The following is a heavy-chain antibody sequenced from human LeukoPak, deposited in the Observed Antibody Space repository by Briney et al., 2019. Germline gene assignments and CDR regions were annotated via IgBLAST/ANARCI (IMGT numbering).Heavy chain of an antibody. J-gene: IGHJ4*02. CDR3: ARALNGIVVVIPGIFDY. CDR1: RLTFIRYS. CDR2: ISRRSRYI. V-gene: IGHV3-21*01. D-gene: IGHD3-22*01. Sequence: PGGGLSESCVGSRLTFIRYSMNGVRPARARGVEWVSSISRRSRYIDYADSVQGRCTISRANAKNSLYPQMNSQRAEDTAVSHCARALNGIVVVIPGIFDYWGQGTLVTVSS.